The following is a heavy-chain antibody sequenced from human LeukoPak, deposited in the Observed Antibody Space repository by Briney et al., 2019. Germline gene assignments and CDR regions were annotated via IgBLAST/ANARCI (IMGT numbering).Heavy chain of an antibody. V-gene: IGHV3-23*01. CDR1: GFTFSSYA. CDR3: AKVGHGDYGGLLRDLDY. CDR2: ISGSGGST. Sequence: PGGSLRLSCAASGFTFSSYAMSWVRQAPGKGLEWVSAISGSGGSTYYADSVKGRFTISRDNSKNTLYLQMNSLRAEDTAVYYCAKVGHGDYGGLLRDLDYWGQGTLVTVSS. J-gene: IGHJ4*02. D-gene: IGHD4-17*01.